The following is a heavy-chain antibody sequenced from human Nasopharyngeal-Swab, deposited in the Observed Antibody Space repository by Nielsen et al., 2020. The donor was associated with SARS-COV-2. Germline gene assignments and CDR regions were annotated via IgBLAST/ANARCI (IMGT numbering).Heavy chain of an antibody. D-gene: IGHD5-24*01. J-gene: IGHJ4*02. CDR1: GFSFSDYY. V-gene: IGHV3-11*01. CDR2: ITPSGGTI. Sequence: GESLKISCAASGFSFSDYYMSWIRQAPGKGLEWVSYITPSGGTIYYADSVKGRFTISRDNAKNSLYLQVNGLRAEDTAVYYCAKERGDGTSWYYFDYWGQGTLVSVSS. CDR3: AKERGDGTSWYYFDY.